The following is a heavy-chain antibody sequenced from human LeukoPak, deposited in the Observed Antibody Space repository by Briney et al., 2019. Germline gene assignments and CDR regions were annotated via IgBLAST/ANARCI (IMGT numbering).Heavy chain of an antibody. J-gene: IGHJ4*02. CDR2: ISYDGSNK. CDR1: GFTFSSYG. D-gene: IGHD5-12*01. CDR3: AKDHHSPYSGYDGY. Sequence: GRSLRLSCAASGFTFSSYGMHWVRQAPGKGLEWVAVISYDGSNKYYADSVKGRFTISRDNSKNTLHLQMNSLRAEDTAVYYCAKDHHSPYSGYDGYWGQGTLVTVSS. V-gene: IGHV3-30*18.